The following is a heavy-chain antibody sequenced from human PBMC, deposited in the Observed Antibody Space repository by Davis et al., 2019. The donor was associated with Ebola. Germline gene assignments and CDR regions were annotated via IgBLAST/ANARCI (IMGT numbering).Heavy chain of an antibody. Sequence: GESLKISCEGSGYTFSNYWIAWVRQMPGKGLEWMGIIYPGDSDTRYSPSFQGQVTISADKSISTAYLQWSSLKASDTAMYYCARLGGLDSSGYYYAGGVDYYYGMDVWGQGTTVTVSS. CDR2: IYPGDSDT. CDR1: GYTFSNYW. V-gene: IGHV5-51*01. CDR3: ARLGGLDSSGYYYAGGVDYYYGMDV. J-gene: IGHJ6*02. D-gene: IGHD3-22*01.